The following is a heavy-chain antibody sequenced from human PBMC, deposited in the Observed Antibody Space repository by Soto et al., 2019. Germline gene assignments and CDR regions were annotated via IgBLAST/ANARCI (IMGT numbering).Heavy chain of an antibody. Sequence: QVQLQESGPGLVKPSQTLSLTCTVSGGSISSGGYYWSWIRQHPGKGLEWIWYIYYSGSTYYNPSLKSRVTISVDTSKNQFSLKLSSVTAADTAVYYCARSHNGDYYYYYYMDVWGKGTTVTVSS. CDR1: GGSISSGGYY. CDR3: ARSHNGDYYYYYYMDV. V-gene: IGHV4-31*03. CDR2: IYYSGST. D-gene: IGHD4-17*01. J-gene: IGHJ6*03.